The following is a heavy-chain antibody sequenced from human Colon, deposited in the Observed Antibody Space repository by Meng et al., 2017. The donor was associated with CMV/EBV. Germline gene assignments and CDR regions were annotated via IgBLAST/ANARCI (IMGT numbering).Heavy chain of an antibody. CDR3: ARGVIAVGQRHYFDH. CDR1: GFNFRSSA. V-gene: IGHV3-23*01. D-gene: IGHD6-19*01. CDR2: ISGGGTST. Sequence: GGSLRLSCAASGFNFRSSAMSWVRQAPGKGLEWVSSISGGGTSTYYADSVKGRFTISRDTPKNTLFLQLNSLRAEDTAVYYCARGVIAVGQRHYFDHWGQGTLVT. J-gene: IGHJ4*02.